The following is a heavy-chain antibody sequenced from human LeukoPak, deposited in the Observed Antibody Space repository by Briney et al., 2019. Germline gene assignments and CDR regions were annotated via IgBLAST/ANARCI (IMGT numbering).Heavy chain of an antibody. D-gene: IGHD3-10*01. J-gene: IGHJ3*02. V-gene: IGHV4-4*07. CDR1: GGSISSYY. CDR3: ASQLRDNQMYYYGSGYAFDI. CDR2: IYTSGST. Sequence: SETLSLTCTVSGGSISSYYWSWIRQPAGKGXEWIGRIYTSGSTNYNPSLKSRVTMPVGTSRNQFSLKLSSVTAADTAVYYCASQLRDNQMYYYGSGYAFDIWGQGTMVTVSS.